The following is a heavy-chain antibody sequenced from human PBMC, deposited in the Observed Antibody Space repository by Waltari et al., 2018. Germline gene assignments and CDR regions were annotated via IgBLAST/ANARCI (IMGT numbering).Heavy chain of an antibody. CDR2: IYYSGST. CDR1: GGSISSYY. D-gene: IGHD3-16*01. V-gene: IGHV4-59*01. Sequence: QVQLQESGPGLVKPSATLSLTCTLPGGSISSYYWSWIRQPPGKGLEWIGYIYYSGSTNYNPSLKSRVTISVDTSKNQFSLKLSSVTAADTAVYYCARGEDYLDYWGQGTLVTVSS. CDR3: ARGEDYLDY. J-gene: IGHJ4*02.